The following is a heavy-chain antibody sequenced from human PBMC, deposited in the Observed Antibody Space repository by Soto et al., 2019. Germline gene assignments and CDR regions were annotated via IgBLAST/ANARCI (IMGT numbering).Heavy chain of an antibody. CDR1: GFTVSSNY. Sequence: GSLRLSCAASGFTVSSNYMSWVRQAPGKGLEWDSVIYSGGSTYYADSVKGRFTISRDNSKNTLYLQMNSLRAEDTAVYYCARERGIVGATRNYYGMDVWGQGTTVTVSS. J-gene: IGHJ6*02. D-gene: IGHD1-26*01. V-gene: IGHV3-53*01. CDR2: IYSGGST. CDR3: ARERGIVGATRNYYGMDV.